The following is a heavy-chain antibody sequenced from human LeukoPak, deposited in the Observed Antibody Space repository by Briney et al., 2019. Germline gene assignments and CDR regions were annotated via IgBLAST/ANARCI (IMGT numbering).Heavy chain of an antibody. V-gene: IGHV3-66*01. D-gene: IGHD6-13*01. CDR2: IYSGGST. CDR3: ARYSSSWQTRGFWFDP. J-gene: IGHJ5*02. Sequence: GGSLRLSCAASGFTFSSYAMSWVRQAPGKGLEWVSVIYSGGSTYYADSVKGRFTISRDNSKNTLYLQMNSLRAEDTAVYYCARYSSSWQTRGFWFDPWGQGTLVTVAS. CDR1: GFTFSSYA.